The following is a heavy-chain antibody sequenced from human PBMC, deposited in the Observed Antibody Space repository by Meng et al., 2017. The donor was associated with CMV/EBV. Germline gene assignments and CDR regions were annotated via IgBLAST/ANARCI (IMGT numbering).Heavy chain of an antibody. J-gene: IGHJ4*02. D-gene: IGHD3-22*01. V-gene: IGHV2-5*02. CDR3: ARLYDSSGYYLGYFDY. Sequence: TLQQSGHTPVNPTQTLTLTCPFSGFSLSTSGVGVGWIRQPPGKALKWLALIYWDDDKRYSPSLKSRLAITKDTSKNQVVLTMTNMDPVDTATYYCARLYDSSGYYLGYFDYWGQGTLVTVSS. CDR2: IYWDDDK. CDR1: GFSLSTSGVG.